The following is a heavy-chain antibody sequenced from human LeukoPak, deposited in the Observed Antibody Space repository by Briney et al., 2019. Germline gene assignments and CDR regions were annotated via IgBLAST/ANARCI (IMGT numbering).Heavy chain of an antibody. Sequence: SETLSLTCTVSGGSISSGSYYWSWIRQPPGKGLEWFGSIYHNETTYYNPSLKSRVTMSVDTSKNQFSLKVTSVTAADTAVYYCARLYWGLGAFDIWGQGTMVTVSS. CDR1: GGSISSGSYY. J-gene: IGHJ3*02. CDR3: ARLYWGLGAFDI. D-gene: IGHD3-16*01. CDR2: IYHNETT. V-gene: IGHV4-39*07.